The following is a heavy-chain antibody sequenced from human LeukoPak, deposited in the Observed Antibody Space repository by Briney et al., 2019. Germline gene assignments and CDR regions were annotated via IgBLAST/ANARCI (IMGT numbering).Heavy chain of an antibody. D-gene: IGHD3-22*01. V-gene: IGHV1-18*01. Sequence: GASVKVSCKASGYTFTSYGISWVRQAPGQGLEWMGWISAYNGNTNYAQKLQGRVTMTTDTSTSTAYMELRSLRSDDTAVYYCARVRVNSYYDSSGYPDYWGQGTLVTVSS. CDR1: GYTFTSYG. J-gene: IGHJ4*02. CDR2: ISAYNGNT. CDR3: ARVRVNSYYDSSGYPDY.